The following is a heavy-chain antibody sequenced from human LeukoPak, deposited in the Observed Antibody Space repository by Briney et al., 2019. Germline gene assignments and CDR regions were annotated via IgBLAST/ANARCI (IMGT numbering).Heavy chain of an antibody. CDR1: GFTFDDYA. Sequence: PGRSLRLSCAASGFTFDDYAMHWVRQAPGKGLEWVSGISWNSGSIGYADSVRGRFTISRDNAKNSLYLQMTSLRAEDTAVYYCAIHCSSTSCYLALYYYYGMDVWGQGTTVTVSS. CDR2: ISWNSGSI. V-gene: IGHV3-9*01. J-gene: IGHJ6*02. D-gene: IGHD2-2*01. CDR3: AIHCSSTSCYLALYYYYGMDV.